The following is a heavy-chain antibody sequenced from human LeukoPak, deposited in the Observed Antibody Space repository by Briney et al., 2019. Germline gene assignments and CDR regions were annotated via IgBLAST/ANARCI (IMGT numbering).Heavy chain of an antibody. CDR3: ARLTKNDSGSFRFGKKKRGYMDV. V-gene: IGHV1-8*03. Sequence: ASVKVSCKASGYTFSNYDINWVRQATGQGLEWMGCLNCKFGDSGYAQKFQGRITIRRNTSINTAYMELSSLRSDDTAVYYCARLTKNDSGSFRFGKKKRGYMDVWGKGTTVTISS. J-gene: IGHJ6*03. CDR1: GYTFSNYD. CDR2: LNCKFGDS. D-gene: IGHD3-10*01.